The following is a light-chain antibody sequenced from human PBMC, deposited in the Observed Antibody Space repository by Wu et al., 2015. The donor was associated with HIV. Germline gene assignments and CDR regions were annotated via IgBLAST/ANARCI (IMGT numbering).Light chain of an antibody. CDR3: QQNYITLWT. V-gene: IGKV1-13*02. CDR1: QGLSSA. CDR2: DVS. J-gene: IGKJ1*01. Sequence: AIQLTQSPSSLSASVGDRVTITCRASQGLSSALAWYQQKPGKPPKLLIYDVSTLDSGVPSRFSGSESGTDFTLTISSLQPEDFATYYCQQNYITLWTFGQGTKVDIK.